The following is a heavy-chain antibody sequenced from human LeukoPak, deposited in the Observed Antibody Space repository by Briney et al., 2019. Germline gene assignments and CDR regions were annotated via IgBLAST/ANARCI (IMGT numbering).Heavy chain of an antibody. CDR2: INPSGGST. D-gene: IGHD3-22*01. J-gene: IGHJ4*02. CDR3: ARDSPPDSSGYYLYYFDY. CDR1: GYTFTSYY. Sequence: ASVKVSCKASGYTFTSYYMHWVRQAPAQGLEWMGIINPSGGSTSYAQKFQGRVTMTRDMSTSTVYMELSSLRSEDTAVYYCARDSPPDSSGYYLYYFDYWGQGTLVTVTS. V-gene: IGHV1-46*01.